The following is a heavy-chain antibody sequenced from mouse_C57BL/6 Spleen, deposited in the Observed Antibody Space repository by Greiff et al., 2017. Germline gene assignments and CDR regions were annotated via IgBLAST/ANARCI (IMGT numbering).Heavy chain of an antibody. J-gene: IGHJ4*01. CDR2: INPNNGGT. Sequence: EVQLQQSGPELVKPGASVKIPCKASGYTFTDYNMDWVKQSHGKSLEWIGDINPNNGGTIYNQKFKGKATLTVDKSSSTAYMELRSLTSEDTAVYYCARWGYGRNYYAMDYWSQGTSVTVSS. D-gene: IGHD1-1*01. CDR1: GYTFTDYN. V-gene: IGHV1-18*01. CDR3: ARWGYGRNYYAMDY.